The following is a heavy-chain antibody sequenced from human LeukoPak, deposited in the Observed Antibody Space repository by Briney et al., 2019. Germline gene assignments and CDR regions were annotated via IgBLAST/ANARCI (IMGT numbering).Heavy chain of an antibody. CDR3: ATGNRYYDSSGYYPSYFDY. V-gene: IGHV3-15*01. CDR2: LKSKGDDSAT. CDR1: GFTFSNAW. J-gene: IGHJ4*02. Sequence: GGSLRLSCAGSGFTFSNAWMTWVRQAPGKGLEWVGRLKSKGDDSATDYAAPVKGRFTISRDDSKSTLYLQMNSLKTEDTAVYYCATGNRYYDSSGYYPSYFDYWGQGTLVTVSS. D-gene: IGHD3-22*01.